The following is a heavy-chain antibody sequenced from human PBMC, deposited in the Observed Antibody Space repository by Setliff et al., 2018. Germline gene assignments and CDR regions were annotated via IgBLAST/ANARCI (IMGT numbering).Heavy chain of an antibody. J-gene: IGHJ4*02. CDR2: IFYSGDT. CDR3: ARDRTYYGSGTYTRWFDY. V-gene: IGHV4-59*02. Sequence: SETLSLTCTVSGGSVRSHYWCWIRHSPGKGLEWIGFIFYSGDTKSNPSLKSRVTMSVDTSKNQFSLQLSSVTAADTAVYYCARDRTYYGSGTYTRWFDYWGQGTLVTVSS. D-gene: IGHD3-10*01. CDR1: GGSVRSHY.